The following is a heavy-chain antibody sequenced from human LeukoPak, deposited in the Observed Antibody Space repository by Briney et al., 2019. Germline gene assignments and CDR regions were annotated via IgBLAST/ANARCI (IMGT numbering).Heavy chain of an antibody. J-gene: IGHJ6*02. CDR2: ILWNGGET. D-gene: IGHD3-16*01. CDR3: TRDMRPGGADV. Sequence: GGSLRLSCAASGFTVSNEYMSWVRQAPGKGLEWVSRILWNGGETGYADSVKGRFTISRDKVKNFLYLQMNSLRVEDTALYFCTRDMRPGGADVWGQGTTVTVSS. CDR1: GFTVSNEY. V-gene: IGHV3-20*04.